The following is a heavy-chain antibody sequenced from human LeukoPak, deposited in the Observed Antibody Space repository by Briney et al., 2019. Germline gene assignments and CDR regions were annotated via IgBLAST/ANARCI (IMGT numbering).Heavy chain of an antibody. CDR2: IGYDGSNK. D-gene: IGHD1-14*01. CDR3: AKDTTPPKAGFDP. J-gene: IGHJ5*02. CDR1: GFTFSSYG. V-gene: IGHV3-30*02. Sequence: GGSLRLSCAASGFTFSSYGMHWVRQAPGKGLEWVAFIGYDGSNKYYADSVKGRFTISRDNSKNTLYLQMNSLRAEDTAVYYCAKDTTPPKAGFDPWGQGTLVTVSS.